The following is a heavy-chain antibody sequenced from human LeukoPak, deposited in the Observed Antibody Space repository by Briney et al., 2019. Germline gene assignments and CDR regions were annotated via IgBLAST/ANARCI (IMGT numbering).Heavy chain of an antibody. CDR3: ARDAIITIFGVVIGDYYYYYYMDV. CDR2: ISGYNGDT. J-gene: IGHJ6*03. CDR1: GYISTSYG. Sequence: GASVKVSCKASGYISTSYGIIWVRQAPGQGLEWMGWISGYNGDTNYAQKVQGRVTMTTDTSTTTAYMELRSLRFDDTAVYYCARDAIITIFGVVIGDYYYYYYMDVWGKGTTVTVSS. V-gene: IGHV1-18*01. D-gene: IGHD3-3*01.